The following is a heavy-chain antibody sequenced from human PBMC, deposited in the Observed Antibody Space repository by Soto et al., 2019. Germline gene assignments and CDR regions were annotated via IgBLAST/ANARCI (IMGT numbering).Heavy chain of an antibody. CDR3: ARADPDASVGY. D-gene: IGHD3-16*01. CDR2: ISYSGST. V-gene: IGHV4-59*11. CDR1: GGSMSSHY. Sequence: LSLTCTVSGGSMSSHYWTWLRQPPGKGLEWIGYISYSGSTYYNPSLKSRVTISADTSRNQFSLKLSSVIAADTAVYYCARADPDASVGYWGQGTLVTVSS. J-gene: IGHJ4*02.